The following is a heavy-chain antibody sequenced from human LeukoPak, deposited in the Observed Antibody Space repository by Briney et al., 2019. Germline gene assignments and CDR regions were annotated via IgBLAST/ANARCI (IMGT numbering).Heavy chain of an antibody. Sequence: SETLSLTCTVSGGSISSGSYYWSWIRQPAGKGLEWLVRIYTSGSTNYNPSLKSRVTISVDTSKNQFSLKLSSVTAADTAVYYCAREPWEMYGSGSYYNGDAFDIWGQGTMVTVSS. D-gene: IGHD3-10*01. CDR3: AREPWEMYGSGSYYNGDAFDI. V-gene: IGHV4-61*02. CDR2: IYTSGST. J-gene: IGHJ3*02. CDR1: GGSISSGSYY.